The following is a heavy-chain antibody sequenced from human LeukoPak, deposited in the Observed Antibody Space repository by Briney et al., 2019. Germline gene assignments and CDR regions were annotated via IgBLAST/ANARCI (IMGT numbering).Heavy chain of an antibody. CDR3: ARPLDCTNGVCLGFDP. CDR1: GGSISSYY. J-gene: IGHJ5*02. CDR2: IYYSGST. Sequence: SETLSLTCTVSGGSISSYYWSWIRQPPGKGLEWSGYIYYSGSTNYNPSLKSRVAISVDTSKNQFSLKLSSVTAADTAVYYCARPLDCTNGVCLGFDPWGQGTLVTVSS. V-gene: IGHV4-59*08. D-gene: IGHD2-8*01.